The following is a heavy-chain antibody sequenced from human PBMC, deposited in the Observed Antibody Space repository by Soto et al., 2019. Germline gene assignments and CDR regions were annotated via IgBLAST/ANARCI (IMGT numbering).Heavy chain of an antibody. CDR2: IWYDGSHE. CDR3: ARDRYSYDSRAYQGVDWYFDL. V-gene: IGHV3-33*01. CDR1: GFTFNNYG. J-gene: IGHJ2*01. D-gene: IGHD3-22*01. Sequence: PGGSLRLSCAASGFTFNNYGMHWVRQAPGKGLEWVAVIWYDGSHESYADSVKGRSTISRDNSKNTLYLQMNSLRAEDTAVYYCARDRYSYDSRAYQGVDWYFDLWGRGTLVTVSS.